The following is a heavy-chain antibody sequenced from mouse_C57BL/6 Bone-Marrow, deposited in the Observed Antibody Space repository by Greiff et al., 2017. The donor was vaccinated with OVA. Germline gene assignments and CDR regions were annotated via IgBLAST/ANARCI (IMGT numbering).Heavy chain of an antibody. D-gene: IGHD2-4*01. CDR3: ARAIYYDYDLFAY. CDR1: GFTFSDYG. Sequence: EVQLVESGGGLVKPGGSLKLSCAASGFTFSDYGMHWVRQAPEKGLEWVAYISSGSSTIYYADTVKGRFTISRDNAKNTLFLQMTSLRSEDTAMYYCARAIYYDYDLFAYWGQGTLVTVSA. J-gene: IGHJ3*01. V-gene: IGHV5-17*01. CDR2: ISSGSSTI.